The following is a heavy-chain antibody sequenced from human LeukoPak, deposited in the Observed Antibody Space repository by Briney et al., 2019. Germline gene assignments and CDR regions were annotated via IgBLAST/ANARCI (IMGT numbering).Heavy chain of an antibody. D-gene: IGHD6-13*01. CDR2: IYSDGRT. Sequence: PGGSLRLSCEASGFSVSTNYMSWVRQAPGGGLEWVSVIYSDGRTYYADSVKGRFTISRDIYQNTMYLQLDTLRAEDTAIYYCARYVEGAAVDCWGQGTLVTVSS. CDR1: GFSVSTNY. CDR3: ARYVEGAAVDC. J-gene: IGHJ4*02. V-gene: IGHV3-66*01.